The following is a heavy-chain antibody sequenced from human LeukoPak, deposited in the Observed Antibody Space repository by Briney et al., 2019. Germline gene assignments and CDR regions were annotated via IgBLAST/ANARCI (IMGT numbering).Heavy chain of an antibody. CDR3: AKDWRYCSGGSCYFDY. Sequence: GSLRLSCAASGFTFSSYAMSWVRQAPGKGLEWVSAISGSGGSTYYADSVKGRFTISRDNSKNTLYLQMNSLRAEDTAVYYCAKDWRYCSGGSCYFDYWGQGTLVTVSS. V-gene: IGHV3-23*01. CDR2: ISGSGGST. J-gene: IGHJ4*02. D-gene: IGHD2-15*01. CDR1: GFTFSSYA.